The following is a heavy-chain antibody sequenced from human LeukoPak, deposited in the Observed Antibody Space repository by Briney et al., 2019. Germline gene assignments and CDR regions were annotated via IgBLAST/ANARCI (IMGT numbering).Heavy chain of an antibody. J-gene: IGHJ4*02. CDR2: ITTGGGST. V-gene: IGHV3-23*01. Sequence: GGSLRLSCAASGFTFSNYAMSWVRQAPGKGLEWVSAITTGGGSTFYADSVKGRFTISRDNSKNTLYLQMNGLRAEDTAVYYCSKTSGGNYWGQGTLVTVSS. CDR3: SKTSGGNY. D-gene: IGHD2-15*01. CDR1: GFTFSNYA.